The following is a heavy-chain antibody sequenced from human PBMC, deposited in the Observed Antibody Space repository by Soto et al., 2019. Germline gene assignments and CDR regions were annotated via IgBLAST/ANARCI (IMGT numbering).Heavy chain of an antibody. D-gene: IGHD3-10*01. CDR1: GGSISSGGYY. J-gene: IGHJ4*02. Sequence: QVQLRESGPGLVKPSQTLSLTCTVSGGSISSGGYYWSWIRQHPGKGLEWIGYIYYSGSTYYNPSLKSRVTISVDTSKNQFSLKLSSVTAADTAVYYCARYRLNGGKLLWFGETLDYWGQGTLVTVSS. CDR2: IYYSGST. V-gene: IGHV4-31*03. CDR3: ARYRLNGGKLLWFGETLDY.